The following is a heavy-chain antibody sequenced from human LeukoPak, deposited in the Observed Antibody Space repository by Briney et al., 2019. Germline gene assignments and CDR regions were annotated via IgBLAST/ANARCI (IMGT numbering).Heavy chain of an antibody. CDR1: GFTFSSYW. V-gene: IGHV3-7*01. Sequence: PGGSLRLSCAASGFTFSSYWMSWVRQAPGKGLEWVANIKQDGSEKYYVDSVKGRFTISRDNAKNSLYLQMNSLRAEDTAVYYCARLMEYFDWVLLDYWGQGTLVTVSS. D-gene: IGHD3-9*01. J-gene: IGHJ4*02. CDR2: IKQDGSEK. CDR3: ARLMEYFDWVLLDY.